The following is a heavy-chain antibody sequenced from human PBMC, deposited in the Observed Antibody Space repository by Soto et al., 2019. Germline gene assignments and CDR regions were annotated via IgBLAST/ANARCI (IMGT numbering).Heavy chain of an antibody. CDR3: ARHFRYFEP. Sequence: PSETLSLTCTVSGGSVYSYYWGWIRQPPGKGLEWIGYILYSGSTNYNPSLKSRVTISVDTSKSHFSLNLSSVTAADTAVYYCARHFRYFEPWGQGTLVTVSS. V-gene: IGHV4-59*08. D-gene: IGHD3-9*01. J-gene: IGHJ5*02. CDR1: GGSVYSYY. CDR2: ILYSGST.